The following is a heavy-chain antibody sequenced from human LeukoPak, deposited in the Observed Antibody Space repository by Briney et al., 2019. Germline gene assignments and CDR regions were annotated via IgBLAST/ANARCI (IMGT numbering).Heavy chain of an antibody. V-gene: IGHV4-31*03. CDR2: IYYSGST. D-gene: IGHD6-13*01. CDR1: GGSISSGGYY. J-gene: IGHJ1*01. CDR3: ARARFGSSWYLNFQH. Sequence: SQTLSLTCTVSGGSISSGGYYWSWIRQHPGQGLEWIGYIYYSGSTYYNPSLKSRLTISEDTSKNQFSLKLSSVTAADTAVYYCARARFGSSWYLNFQHWGRGTLVTVSS.